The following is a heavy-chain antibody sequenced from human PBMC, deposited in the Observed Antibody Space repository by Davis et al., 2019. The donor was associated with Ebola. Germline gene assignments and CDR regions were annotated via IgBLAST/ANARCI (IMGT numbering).Heavy chain of an antibody. Sequence: GSLRLSCTVSGGSISSYYWSWIRQPPGKGLEWIGYIYYSGSTNYNPSLKSRVTISVDTSKNQFSLKLSSVTAADTAVYYCACTPYYDFWSGYNKAMVNVYYYYGMDVWGQGTTVTVSS. CDR1: GGSISSYY. D-gene: IGHD3-3*01. CDR2: IYYSGST. CDR3: ACTPYYDFWSGYNKAMVNVYYYYGMDV. V-gene: IGHV4-59*01. J-gene: IGHJ6*02.